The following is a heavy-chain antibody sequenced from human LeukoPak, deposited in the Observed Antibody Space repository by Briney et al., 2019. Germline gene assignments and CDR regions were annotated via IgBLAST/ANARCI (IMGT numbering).Heavy chain of an antibody. CDR3: ARLGYGPYGMDV. CDR2: IGSSGSAM. J-gene: IGHJ6*02. Sequence: PGGPLRLSCAASGFTFSSYEMNWVRQAPGKGLEWVSYIGSSGSAMYYADSVRGRFTISRDNAKNSLYLQMNSLRAEDTAVYYCARLGYGPYGMDVWGQGTTVTVSS. V-gene: IGHV3-48*03. D-gene: IGHD3-10*01. CDR1: GFTFSSYE.